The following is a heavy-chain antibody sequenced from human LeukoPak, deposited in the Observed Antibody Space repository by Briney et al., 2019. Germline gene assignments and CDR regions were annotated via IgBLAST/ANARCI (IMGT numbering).Heavy chain of an antibody. CDR2: IGFAGDT. CDR1: VFTFTTYD. J-gene: IGHJ4*02. CDR3: ARGNILTGYEY. D-gene: IGHD3-9*01. V-gene: IGHV3-13*04. Sequence: PGRSLRPSCAASVFTFTTYDLPSVPQATGKGLEWVSAIGFAGDTYYAGSVKGRFTISRENAKKSLYLQMNSLRAGDTAVYYCARGNILTGYEYWGQGTLVTVSS.